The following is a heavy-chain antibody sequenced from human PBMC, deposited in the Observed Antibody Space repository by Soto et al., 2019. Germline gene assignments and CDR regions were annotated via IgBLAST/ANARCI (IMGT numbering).Heavy chain of an antibody. Sequence: EVQLVESGGTLVQPGGSLRLSCVVSGFTFRNYWMNWARQAPGKGPEWVASIKPDGTEKFDVDSVKGRFTISRDNAKNSLYLQLNSLSVEDTAVYYCSTYKGPYCSGTNCLGFDPWGQGTLVTVSS. CDR1: GFTFRNYW. D-gene: IGHD2-2*01. CDR3: STYKGPYCSGTNCLGFDP. CDR2: IKPDGTEK. V-gene: IGHV3-7*01. J-gene: IGHJ5*02.